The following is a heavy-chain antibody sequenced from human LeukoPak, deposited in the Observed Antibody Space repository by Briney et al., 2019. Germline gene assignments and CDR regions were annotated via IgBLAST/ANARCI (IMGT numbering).Heavy chain of an antibody. V-gene: IGHV1-18*01. CDR1: GYTFTSYG. J-gene: IGHJ3*02. Sequence: ASVKVSCKASGYTFTSYGISWVRQAPGQGLEWMGWISAYNGNTNYAQKLQGRVTITADKSTSTAYMELNSLRAEDTAVYYCARVRQPFYSGSHAEGAFDIWGQGTMVTVSS. D-gene: IGHD1-26*01. CDR2: ISAYNGNT. CDR3: ARVRQPFYSGSHAEGAFDI.